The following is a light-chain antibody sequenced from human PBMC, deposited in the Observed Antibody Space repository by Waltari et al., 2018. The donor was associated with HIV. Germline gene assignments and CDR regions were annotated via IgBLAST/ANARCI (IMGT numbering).Light chain of an antibody. V-gene: IGKV4-1*01. CDR3: QQSYSSPYT. CDR1: QSVLSSSNNQNY. Sequence: DIVMTQSPDSLAVSLGERATINCKSSQSVLSSSNNQNYLAWYQQKPGQPPKLLIYWASTRESGVPDRFSGSGSGTDFTLTISSLQAEDVAIYYCQQSYSSPYTFGQGTKLEIK. J-gene: IGKJ2*01. CDR2: WAS.